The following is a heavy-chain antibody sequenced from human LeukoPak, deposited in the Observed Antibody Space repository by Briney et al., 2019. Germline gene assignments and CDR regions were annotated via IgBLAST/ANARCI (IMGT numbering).Heavy chain of an antibody. CDR3: ARSRFGHIVVVTAPAEYFQH. V-gene: IGHV3-23*01. J-gene: IGHJ1*01. CDR2: VSSSGYST. CDR1: GFIFSNFA. Sequence: GGSLRLSCEASGFIFSNFAMSWVRQAPGKGLEWVSSVSSSGYSTHYTDSVKGRFTISRDNSKNTLYLQMNSLRAEDTAVYYCARSRFGHIVVVTAPAEYFQHWGQGTLVTVSS. D-gene: IGHD2-21*02.